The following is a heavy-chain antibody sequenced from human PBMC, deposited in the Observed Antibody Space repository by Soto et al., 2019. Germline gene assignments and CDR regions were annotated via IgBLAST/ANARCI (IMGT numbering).Heavy chain of an antibody. D-gene: IGHD6-19*01. J-gene: IGHJ2*01. CDR1: GYIFTNYY. Sequence: GASVKVSCKASGYIFTNYYIHWVRQAPGQGLEWMAIINPLPTSGSTNYAQKFQGRVTITADKSTSTAYMELSSLRSEDTAVYYCASPIKRLVNPYWYFDLWGRGTLVTVSS. CDR3: ASPIKRLVNPYWYFDL. CDR2: INPLPTSGST. V-gene: IGHV1-46*01.